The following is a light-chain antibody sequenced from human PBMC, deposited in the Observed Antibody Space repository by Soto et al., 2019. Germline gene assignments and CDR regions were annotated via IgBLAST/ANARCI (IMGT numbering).Light chain of an antibody. CDR1: QSVSTKY. Sequence: EIVLTQSPGTLSLSLGERATLSCRASQSVSTKYVAWYQQKPGQAPSLLIYGTSNRAADVPGRFSGTGSGTDFCLTISRLEPEDFAVYYCQHYGSSPPDTFGQGTKLEI. V-gene: IGKV3-20*01. J-gene: IGKJ2*01. CDR2: GTS. CDR3: QHYGSSPPDT.